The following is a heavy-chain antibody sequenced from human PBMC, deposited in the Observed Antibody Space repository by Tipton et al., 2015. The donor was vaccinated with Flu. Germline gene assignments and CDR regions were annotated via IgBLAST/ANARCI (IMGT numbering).Heavy chain of an antibody. D-gene: IGHD3-10*01. V-gene: IGHV3-48*03. CDR1: GFTFSSYE. J-gene: IGHJ4*02. CDR2: ISSSGSTI. Sequence: CAASGFTFSSYEMNWVRQAPGKGLEWVSYISSSGSTIYYADSVKGRFTISRDNAKNSLYLQMNSLRAEDTAVYYCARDLRGSGSYARFDYWGQGTLVTVSS. CDR3: ARDLRGSGSYARFDY.